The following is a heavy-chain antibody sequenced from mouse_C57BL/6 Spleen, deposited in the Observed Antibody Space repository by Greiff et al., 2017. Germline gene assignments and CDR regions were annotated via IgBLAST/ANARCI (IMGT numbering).Heavy chain of an antibody. D-gene: IGHD1-1*01. CDR2: IHPNSGST. J-gene: IGHJ2*01. CDR3: ARMIYYYGSSYDY. Sequence: QVQLKQPGAELVKPGASVKLSCKASGYTFTSYWMHWVKQRPGQGLEWIGMIHPNSGSTNYNEKFKSKATLTVDKSSSTAYMQLSSLTSEDSAVYYCARMIYYYGSSYDYWGQGTTLTVSS. V-gene: IGHV1-64*01. CDR1: GYTFTSYW.